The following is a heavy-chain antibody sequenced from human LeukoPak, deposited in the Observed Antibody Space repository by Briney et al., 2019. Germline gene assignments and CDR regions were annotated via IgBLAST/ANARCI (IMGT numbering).Heavy chain of an antibody. J-gene: IGHJ4*02. CDR2: IIPIFGTA. CDR1: GGTFSSYA. V-gene: IGHV1-69*13. Sequence: SVKVSCKASGGTFSSYAISWVRQAPGQGREWMGGIIPIFGTAHDAQKFQGRVTITADESTSTAYMELSNLRSEDTAVYYCARLRGYDYPGGYWGQGTLVTVSS. D-gene: IGHD5-12*01. CDR3: ARLRGYDYPGGY.